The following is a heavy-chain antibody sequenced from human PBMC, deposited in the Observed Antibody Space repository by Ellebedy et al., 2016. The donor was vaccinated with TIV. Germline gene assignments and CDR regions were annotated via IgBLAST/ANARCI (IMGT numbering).Heavy chain of an antibody. D-gene: IGHD1-14*01. Sequence: SETLSLTXTVSGGSFSSYYWSWIRQSAGKGLEWIGRIFMNGSTSYHPSLKNRVTMSVDASTTQVSLNLSSLTAADAAVYFCARLRQSRDRSHWYFDRWGRGTLVTVSS. V-gene: IGHV4-4*07. CDR2: IFMNGST. CDR1: GGSFSSYY. CDR3: ARLRQSRDRSHWYFDR. J-gene: IGHJ2*01.